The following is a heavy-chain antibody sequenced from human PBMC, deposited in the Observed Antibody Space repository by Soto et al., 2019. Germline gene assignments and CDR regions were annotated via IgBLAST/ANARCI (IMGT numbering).Heavy chain of an antibody. CDR2: IYHSGST. V-gene: IGHV4-4*02. D-gene: IGHD6-13*01. J-gene: IGHJ6*02. CDR3: ARDHYIAAAGTGNYYYYYGMDV. CDR1: GGSISSSNW. Sequence: SETLSLTCAVSGGSISSSNWWSWVRQPPGKGLEWIGEIYHSGSTNYNPSLKSRVTISVDKSKNQFSLKLSSVTAADTAVYYCARDHYIAAAGTGNYYYYYGMDVWGQGTTVTVSS.